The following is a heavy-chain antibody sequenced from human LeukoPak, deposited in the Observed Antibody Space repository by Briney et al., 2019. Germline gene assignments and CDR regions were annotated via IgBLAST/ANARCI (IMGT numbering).Heavy chain of an antibody. CDR3: AKDS. Sequence: GGSLRLSCAVSGFTFSNSAMSWVRQAPGKGLEWVSAISASGGSTYYADSVKGRFTISRDNSKNTLYLQMNSLRVEDTAVYYCAKDSWGQGTLVTVSS. CDR1: GFTFSNSA. J-gene: IGHJ5*02. V-gene: IGHV3-23*01. CDR2: ISASGGST.